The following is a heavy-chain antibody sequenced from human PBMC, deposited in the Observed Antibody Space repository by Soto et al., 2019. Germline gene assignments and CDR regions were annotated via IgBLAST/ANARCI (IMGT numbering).Heavy chain of an antibody. CDR3: AKDQGRYYSYGMDV. CDR2: ISYDGSNK. CDR1: GFTFSSYG. V-gene: IGHV3-30*18. J-gene: IGHJ6*02. Sequence: SLRLPCAAPGFTFSSYGMHWVRQAPGKGLEWVAVISYDGSNKYYADSVKGRFTISRENSKNTLYLQMNSLRAEDTAVYYCAKDQGRYYSYGMDVWGQGTTVTVSS.